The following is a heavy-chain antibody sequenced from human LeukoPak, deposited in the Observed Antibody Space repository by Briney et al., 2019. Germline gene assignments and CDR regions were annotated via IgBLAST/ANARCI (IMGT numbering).Heavy chain of an antibody. CDR2: INEDATTI. CDR3: VRDLILVWTPGDDFDF. V-gene: IGHV3-74*01. CDR1: GFAFSAYW. J-gene: IGHJ4*02. Sequence: PGGSLRLPCAASGFAFSAYWMHWVRQAPGKGLEWVSRINEDATTITYADSVKGRFIISRDNSKKSLYLQMNNLRAEDTAVYYCVRDLILVWTPGDDFDFGGQGTLVIVSS. D-gene: IGHD3-16*01.